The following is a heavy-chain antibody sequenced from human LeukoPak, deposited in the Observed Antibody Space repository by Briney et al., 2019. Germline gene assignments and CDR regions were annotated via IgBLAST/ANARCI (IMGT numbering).Heavy chain of an antibody. J-gene: IGHJ5*02. V-gene: IGHV3-11*01. CDR3: AKGSVAARPGWFDP. CDR2: ISSSGSTI. Sequence: PGGSLRLSCAASGFTFSDYYMSWIRQAPGKGLEWVSYISSSGSTIYYADSVKGRFTISRDNATNSLYLQMNSLRPEDTALYYCAKGSVAARPGWFDPWGQGTLVTVSS. D-gene: IGHD6-6*01. CDR1: GFTFSDYY.